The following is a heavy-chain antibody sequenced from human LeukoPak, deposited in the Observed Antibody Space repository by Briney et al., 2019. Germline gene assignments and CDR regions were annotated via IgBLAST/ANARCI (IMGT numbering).Heavy chain of an antibody. J-gene: IGHJ4*02. D-gene: IGHD3/OR15-3a*01. CDR1: GGSISTYY. CDR3: ARVGLPGSFYW. V-gene: IGHV4-59*01. CDR2: IYYSGNT. Sequence: SETLSLTCTVSGGSISTYYWSWIRQPPGKGLEWIGYIYYSGNTNYNPSLKSRVTISVDTSKNQFSLNLSSVTAADTAVYYCARVGLPGSFYWGGRGTVVTV.